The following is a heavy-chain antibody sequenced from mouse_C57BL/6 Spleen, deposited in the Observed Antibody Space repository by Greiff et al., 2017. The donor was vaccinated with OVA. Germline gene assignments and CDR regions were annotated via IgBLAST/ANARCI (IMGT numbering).Heavy chain of an antibody. V-gene: IGHV5-4*01. CDR2: ISDGGSYT. Sequence: VQLKESGGGLVKPGGSLKLSCAASGFTFSSYAMSWVRQTPEKRLEWVATISDGGSYTYYPDNVKGRFTISRDNAKNNLYLQMSHLKSEDTAMYYCARVAKDAMDYWGQGTSVTVSS. D-gene: IGHD1-1*01. J-gene: IGHJ4*01. CDR3: ARVAKDAMDY. CDR1: GFTFSSYA.